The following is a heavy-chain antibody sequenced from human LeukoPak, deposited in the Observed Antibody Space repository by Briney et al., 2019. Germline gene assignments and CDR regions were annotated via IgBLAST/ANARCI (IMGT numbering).Heavy chain of an antibody. D-gene: IGHD2-21*01. Sequence: GGSLRLSCSASGFTFSSYAMHWVRQAPGKGLEYVSAISSNGGSTYYADSVKGRFTISRDNSKNKLYLQMSSLRAEDTAVYYCVKDYSPEGSAGDFDYWGQGTLVTVSS. V-gene: IGHV3-64D*09. J-gene: IGHJ4*02. CDR1: GFTFSSYA. CDR3: VKDYSPEGSAGDFDY. CDR2: ISSNGGST.